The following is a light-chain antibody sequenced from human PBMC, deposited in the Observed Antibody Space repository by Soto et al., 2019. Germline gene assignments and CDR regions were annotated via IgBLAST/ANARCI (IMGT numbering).Light chain of an antibody. CDR3: QSYDSSLSGVVYV. Sequence: QSVLTQPPSVSGAPGQRVTISCTGSSPNIGAGYDVHWYQQLPGTAPKLLIYGNSNRPSGVPDRFSGSKSGTSASLAITGLQAEDEADYYCQSYDSSLSGVVYVFGTGTKVTV. V-gene: IGLV1-40*01. CDR1: SPNIGAGYD. J-gene: IGLJ1*01. CDR2: GNS.